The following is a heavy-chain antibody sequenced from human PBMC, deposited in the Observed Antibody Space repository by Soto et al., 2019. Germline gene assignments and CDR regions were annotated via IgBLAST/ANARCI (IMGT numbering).Heavy chain of an antibody. J-gene: IGHJ3*01. V-gene: IGHV3-30-3*01. CDR1: GFTFSSYD. D-gene: IGHD3-22*01. CDR2: ISYDGSNK. CDR3: ARDQLYYNDISGRPLNAFDV. Sequence: HPGGSLRLSCAASGFTFSSYDMHWVRQAPGKGLEWVAVISYDGSNKYYADSVKGRFTISRDNAKNSLYLQMNSLRAEDTAVYYCARDQLYYNDISGRPLNAFDVWGQGTMVTVSS.